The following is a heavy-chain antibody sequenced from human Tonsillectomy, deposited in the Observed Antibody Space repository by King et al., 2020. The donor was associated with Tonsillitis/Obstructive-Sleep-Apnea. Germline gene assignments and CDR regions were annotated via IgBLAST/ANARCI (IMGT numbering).Heavy chain of an antibody. V-gene: IGHV3-20*04. J-gene: IGHJ4*02. CDR3: AKNYGDPEY. CDR1: GFSFDDFG. CDR2: INWNGDTT. D-gene: IGHD4-17*01. Sequence: VQLVESGGGVVRPGGSLRLSCAASGFSFDDFGMSWVRQAPGKGLEWVSGINWNGDTTHYADSLKGRFSSFRDNAKKSLYLQMSSLRAEDTAFYYCAKNYGDPEYWGQGTLVTVSS.